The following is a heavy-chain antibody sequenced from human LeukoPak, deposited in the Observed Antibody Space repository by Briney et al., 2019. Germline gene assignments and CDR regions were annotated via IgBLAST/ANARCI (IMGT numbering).Heavy chain of an antibody. CDR3: ARQGYDILTGYIDAFDI. Sequence: SETLSLTCTVSGGSISSYYWSWIRQPPGQGLEWIGYISYSGSTNYNPSLKSRVTISIDTSKNQFSLKLRSVTAADTAINYCARQGYDILTGYIDAFDIWGQGTMVTVSS. D-gene: IGHD3-9*01. CDR1: GGSISSYY. V-gene: IGHV4-59*08. J-gene: IGHJ3*02. CDR2: ISYSGST.